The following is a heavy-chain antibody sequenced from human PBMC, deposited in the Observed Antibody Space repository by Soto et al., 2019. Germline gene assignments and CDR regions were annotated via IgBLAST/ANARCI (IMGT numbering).Heavy chain of an antibody. CDR3: ARGSTDSYQGSRIFDF. CDR2: ITDTGGDT. D-gene: IGHD3-10*01. CDR1: VISFGSRA. J-gene: IGHJ4*02. V-gene: IGHV3-23*01. Sequence: PGGSLRLRCVPSVISFGSRAMGWVRQAEGGGLEWVSTITDTGGDTKYADSVRGRFTMSRDNSKKTLYLQMNSLRVEDSALYYCARGSTDSYQGSRIFDFWGRGTMVTVSS.